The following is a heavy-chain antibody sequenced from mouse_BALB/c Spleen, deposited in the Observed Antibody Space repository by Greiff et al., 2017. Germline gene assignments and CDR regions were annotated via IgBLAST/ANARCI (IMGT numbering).Heavy chain of an antibody. V-gene: IGHV5-4*02. CDR2: ISDGGSYT. Sequence: DVQLVESGGGLVKPGGSLKLSCAASGFTFSDYYMYWVRQTPEKRLEWVATISDGGSYTYYPDSVKGRFTISRDNAKNNLYLQMSSLKSEDTAMYYCARETAGTKFAYWGQGTLVTVSA. CDR3: ARETAGTKFAY. CDR1: GFTFSDYY. J-gene: IGHJ3*01. D-gene: IGHD4-1*01.